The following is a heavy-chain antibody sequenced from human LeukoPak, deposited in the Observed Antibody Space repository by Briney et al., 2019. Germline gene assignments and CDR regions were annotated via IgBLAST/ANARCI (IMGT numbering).Heavy chain of an antibody. Sequence: GGSLRLSCAASGFTFSSYGMHWVRPAPGKGLMGVAFIRHDEINKYYAESVKGRFTISRDNSKNTLYLQMNSLRAEDTAVYYCAKGSKLLLFTRDHYMDVWGKGTTVTISS. CDR3: AKGSKLLLFTRDHYMDV. D-gene: IGHD2/OR15-2a*01. J-gene: IGHJ6*03. CDR2: IRHDEINK. V-gene: IGHV3-30*02. CDR1: GFTFSSYG.